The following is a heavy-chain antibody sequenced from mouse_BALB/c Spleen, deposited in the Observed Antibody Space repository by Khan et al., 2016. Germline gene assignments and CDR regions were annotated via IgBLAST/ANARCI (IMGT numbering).Heavy chain of an antibody. Sequence: QVQLQQSGAELVRPGVSVKISCKGSGYTFTDYAMHWVKQSHAKSLEWIGVISSYYGDSSYNQKFEGKATMTVDKSSSTAYMELARLTSEDSAIXYCAREGLNYDYAMDYWGQGTSVTVSS. CDR2: ISSYYGDS. CDR3: AREGLNYDYAMDY. D-gene: IGHD2-1*01. J-gene: IGHJ4*01. CDR1: GYTFTDYA. V-gene: IGHV1S137*01.